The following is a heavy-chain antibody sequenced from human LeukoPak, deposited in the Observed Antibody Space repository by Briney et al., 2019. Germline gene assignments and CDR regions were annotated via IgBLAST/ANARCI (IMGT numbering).Heavy chain of an antibody. CDR1: GGSFSGYY. V-gene: IGHV4-34*01. CDR3: ARLPQYQLLGSAEDAFDI. J-gene: IGHJ3*02. D-gene: IGHD2-2*01. CDR2: MNHSGST. Sequence: SETLSLTCSVSGGSFSGYYWSWIRQPPGKGLEWIGEMNHSGSTNYNPSLKSRVSISVDTPKNQFSLKLSSVTAADTAVYYCARLPQYQLLGSAEDAFDIWGQGTMVTVSS.